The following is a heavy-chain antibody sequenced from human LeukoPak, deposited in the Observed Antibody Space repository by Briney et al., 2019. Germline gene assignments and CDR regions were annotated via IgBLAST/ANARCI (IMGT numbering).Heavy chain of an antibody. D-gene: IGHD6-13*01. CDR2: IYYSGST. Sequence: PSETLSLTCTVSGGSISSHYWSWIRQPPGKGLEWIGYIYYSGSTNYNPSLKSRVTISVDTSKNQFSLKLSSVTAADTAVYYCARQSGSSWLYSDYWGQGTLVTVSS. CDR1: GGSISSHY. J-gene: IGHJ4*02. V-gene: IGHV4-59*11. CDR3: ARQSGSSWLYSDY.